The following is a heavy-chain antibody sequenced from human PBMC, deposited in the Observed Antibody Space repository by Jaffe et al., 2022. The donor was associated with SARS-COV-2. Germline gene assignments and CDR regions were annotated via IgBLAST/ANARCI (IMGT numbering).Heavy chain of an antibody. V-gene: IGHV3-66*02. CDR2: ISGADNT. J-gene: IGHJ4*02. Sequence: EVQLMESGGGLVQPGGSLRLSCAASGFTVYSEYMNWVRQAPGKGLEWVSVISGADNTHYADSVKGRFTISRDNSKNTLYLQMNSLRPEDTAVYYCARKVEDDDWGQGTLVTVSS. CDR3: ARKVEDDD. CDR1: GFTVYSEY. D-gene: IGHD1-26*01.